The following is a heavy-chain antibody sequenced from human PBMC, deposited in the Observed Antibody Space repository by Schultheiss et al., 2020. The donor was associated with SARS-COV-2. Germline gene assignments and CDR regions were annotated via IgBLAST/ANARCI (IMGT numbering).Heavy chain of an antibody. CDR1: GGSISSSSYY. D-gene: IGHD5-18*01. Sequence: SETLSLTCTVSGGSISSSSYYWGWIRQPPGKGLEWIGSIYYSGSTYYNPSLKSRVTISVDTSKNQFSLKLSAVTAADTAVYFCAREARGDRYGGWFQPWGQGTVVTVSS. CDR3: AREARGDRYGGWFQP. CDR2: IYYSGST. V-gene: IGHV4-39*02. J-gene: IGHJ5*02.